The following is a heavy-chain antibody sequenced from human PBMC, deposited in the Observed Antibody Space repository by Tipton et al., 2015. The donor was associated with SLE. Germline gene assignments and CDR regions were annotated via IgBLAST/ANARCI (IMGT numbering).Heavy chain of an antibody. V-gene: IGHV1-69*05. D-gene: IGHD1-26*01. CDR2: IMPMFGTS. CDR3: AAVYRGRTGRIFDY. CDR1: GGTFNSYT. Sequence: QLVQSGAEVKKPGSSVKVSCKASGGTFNSYTVYWVRQAPGQGLEWMGEIMPMFGTSNYARTFQGRGTITTDESTSTAYMELSSLRSEDTALYYCAAVYRGRTGRIFDYWGQGTLVTVSS. J-gene: IGHJ4*02.